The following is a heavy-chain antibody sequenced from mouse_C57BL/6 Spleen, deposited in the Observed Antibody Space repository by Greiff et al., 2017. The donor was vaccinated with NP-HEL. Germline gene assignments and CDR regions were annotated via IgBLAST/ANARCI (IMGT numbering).Heavy chain of an antibody. V-gene: IGHV1-55*01. J-gene: IGHJ3*01. D-gene: IGHD2-4*01. Sequence: QVQLQQPGAELVKPGASVKMSCKASGYTFTSYWITWVKQRPGQGLEWIGDIYPGSGSTNYNEKFKSKATLTVDTSSSTAYMQRSSLTSEDSAVYYCASGKYDYDGAWFAYWGQGTLVTVSA. CDR2: IYPGSGST. CDR1: GYTFTSYW. CDR3: ASGKYDYDGAWFAY.